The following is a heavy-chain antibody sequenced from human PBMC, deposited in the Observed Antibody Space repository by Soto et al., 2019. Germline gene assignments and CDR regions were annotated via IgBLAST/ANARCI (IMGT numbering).Heavy chain of an antibody. CDR3: ARDRGSTLGDYYYYYGMDV. CDR1: GDSISSYY. D-gene: IGHD1-26*01. V-gene: IGHV4-59*12. J-gene: IGHJ6*02. Sequence: SETLSLTCTVSGDSISSYYWSWFRQPPGKGLEWIGYIYHGGSTNYNPSLESRVTLSLDASKNQFSLKLSSVTAADTAVYYCARDRGSTLGDYYYYYGMDVWGQGTTVTVSS. CDR2: IYHGGST.